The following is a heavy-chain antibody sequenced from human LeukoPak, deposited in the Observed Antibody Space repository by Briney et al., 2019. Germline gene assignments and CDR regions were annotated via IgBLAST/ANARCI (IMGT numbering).Heavy chain of an antibody. CDR3: ARAGYSSSFIDY. CDR2: ISGSGGST. CDR1: GFTFSSYA. J-gene: IGHJ4*02. D-gene: IGHD6-6*01. V-gene: IGHV3-23*01. Sequence: KTGGSLRLSCVASGFTFSSYAMSWVRQAPGKGLEWVSAISGSGGSTYYADSVKGRFSISRDNSKNTLYLQMNSLRAEDTAVYYCARAGYSSSFIDYWGQGTLVTVSS.